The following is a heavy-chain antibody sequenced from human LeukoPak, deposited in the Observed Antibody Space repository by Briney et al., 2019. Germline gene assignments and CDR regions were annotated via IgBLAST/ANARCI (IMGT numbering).Heavy chain of an antibody. J-gene: IGHJ4*02. D-gene: IGHD5-24*01. V-gene: IGHV4-59*01. Sequence: PSETLSLTCTVSGGSISSYYWSWIRQPPGKGLEWIGYISYSGSTNYKPSLKSRVTISVDTSKNQFSLKLSSVIAADTAVYYRARTQMGYFFDYWGQGTLVTVSS. CDR3: ARTQMGYFFDY. CDR2: ISYSGST. CDR1: GGSISSYY.